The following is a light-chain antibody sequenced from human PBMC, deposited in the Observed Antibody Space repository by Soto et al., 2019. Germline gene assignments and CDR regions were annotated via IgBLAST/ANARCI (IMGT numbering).Light chain of an antibody. CDR3: QVWDSSSAVV. CDR1: NIGSKS. Sequence: SYELTQPPSVSVAPGRTARITCGGHNIGSKSVHWYHQKPGQAPVLVIYYDSDRPSGIPERFSGSNSGNTATLTINRVEAGDEADYYCQVWDSSSAVVFGGGTKLTVL. J-gene: IGLJ2*01. CDR2: YDS. V-gene: IGLV3-21*04.